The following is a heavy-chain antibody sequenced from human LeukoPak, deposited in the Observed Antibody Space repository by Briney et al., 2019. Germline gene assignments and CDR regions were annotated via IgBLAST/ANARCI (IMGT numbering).Heavy chain of an antibody. J-gene: IGHJ4*02. Sequence: GESLQIYSKGSGYSFTSYWFGWVRPMPGTGLEWMGIIYPGDSDTRYSPSFQGQVTISADKSISTAYPQWSSLKTSDTAMYYRARPGGARNGSGSYYLTVDYWGQGTLVTVSS. V-gene: IGHV5-51*01. CDR1: GYSFTSYW. CDR3: ARPGGARNGSGSYYLTVDY. CDR2: IYPGDSDT. D-gene: IGHD3-10*01.